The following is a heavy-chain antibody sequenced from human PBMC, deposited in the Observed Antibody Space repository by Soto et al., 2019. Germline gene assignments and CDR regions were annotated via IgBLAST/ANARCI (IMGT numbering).Heavy chain of an antibody. CDR3: ARELGYCSSTSCDEWFDP. Sequence: QVQLVQSGAEVKKPGSSVKVSCKASGGTFSSYAISWVRQAPRQGLEWMGGIIPIFGTANYAQKFQGRVTITADESTSTAYMELSSLRSEDTAVYYCARELGYCSSTSCDEWFDPWGQGTLVTVSS. J-gene: IGHJ5*02. CDR2: IIPIFGTA. CDR1: GGTFSSYA. V-gene: IGHV1-69*01. D-gene: IGHD2-2*01.